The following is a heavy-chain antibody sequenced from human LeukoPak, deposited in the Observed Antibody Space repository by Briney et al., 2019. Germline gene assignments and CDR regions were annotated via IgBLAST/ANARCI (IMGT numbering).Heavy chain of an antibody. Sequence: GGSLRLSCAASGFTFSSYEMNWVRQAPGKGLEWVSYISSIGSTIYYADSVKGRFTISRDNAKNSLYLQMNSLRAEDTAVYYCARERIGDDAFDIWGQGTMVTVSS. CDR3: ARERIGDDAFDI. J-gene: IGHJ3*02. CDR1: GFTFSSYE. V-gene: IGHV3-48*03. CDR2: ISSIGSTI. D-gene: IGHD2-15*01.